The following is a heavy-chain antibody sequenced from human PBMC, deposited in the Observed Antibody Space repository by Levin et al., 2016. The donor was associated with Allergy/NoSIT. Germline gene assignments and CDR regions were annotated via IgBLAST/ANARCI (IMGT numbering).Heavy chain of an antibody. Sequence: VRQAPGKGLEWVSSISSSSSYIYYADSVKGRFTISRDNAKNSLYLQMNSLRAEDTAVYYCARDACSSTSCTILDYWGQGTLVTVSS. D-gene: IGHD2-2*01. V-gene: IGHV3-21*01. CDR2: ISSSSSYI. CDR3: ARDACSSTSCTILDY. J-gene: IGHJ4*02.